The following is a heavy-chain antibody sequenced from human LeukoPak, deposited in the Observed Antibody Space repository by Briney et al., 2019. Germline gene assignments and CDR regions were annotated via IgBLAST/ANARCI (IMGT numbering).Heavy chain of an antibody. J-gene: IGHJ4*02. D-gene: IGHD1-26*01. V-gene: IGHV3-21*01. CDR2: ISSSSSYI. CDR3: ARGANSGSYPPHFGY. CDR1: GFTFSSYS. Sequence: GSLRLSCAASGFTFSSYSMNWVRQAPGKGLEWVSSISSSSSYIYYADSVKGRFTISRDNAKNSLYLQMNSLRAEDTAVYYCARGANSGSYPPHFGYWGQGTLVTVSS.